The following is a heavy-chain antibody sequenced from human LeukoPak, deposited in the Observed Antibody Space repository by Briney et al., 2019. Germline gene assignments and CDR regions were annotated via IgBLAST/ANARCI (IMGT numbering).Heavy chain of an antibody. CDR1: GFTFSNSA. Sequence: GGSLRLSCAASGFTFSNSAMSWVRQAPGKGLEWVSTLSGSGITTYYADSVKGRFTISRDNSKNTLYLQMNSLRAEDTAVYYCARGANYGVPYYYYYMDVWGKGTTVTVSS. CDR2: LSGSGITT. CDR3: ARGANYGVPYYYYYMDV. J-gene: IGHJ6*03. D-gene: IGHD1-7*01. V-gene: IGHV3-23*01.